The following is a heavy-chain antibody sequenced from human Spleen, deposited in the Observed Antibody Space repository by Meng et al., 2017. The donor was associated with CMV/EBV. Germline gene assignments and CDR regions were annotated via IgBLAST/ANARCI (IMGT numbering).Heavy chain of an antibody. D-gene: IGHD6-19*01. CDR2: MNPDSGGT. J-gene: IGHJ4*02. CDR1: GYTFTDYY. Sequence: ASVKVSCKASGYTFTDYYMHWVRQAPGQGFEWMGWMNPDSGGTNYVQKFQGRVTMTRDTSINSAYMELSRLRSDDTAVYYCARLYTSGWSEGNFDYWGQGTLVTVSS. V-gene: IGHV1-2*02. CDR3: ARLYTSGWSEGNFDY.